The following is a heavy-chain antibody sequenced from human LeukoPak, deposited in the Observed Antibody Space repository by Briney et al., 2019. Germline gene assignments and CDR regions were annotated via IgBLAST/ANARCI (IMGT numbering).Heavy chain of an antibody. J-gene: IGHJ4*02. CDR1: GFTVSSNY. Sequence: PGGSLRLSCAASGFTVSSNYMSWVRQAPGKGLEWVSVIYSGGSTYYADSVKGRFTISRDNSKNTLYLQMNSLRDEDTAVYYCANFPTAMVRGVPPDYWGQGTLVTVSS. CDR3: ANFPTAMVRGVPPDY. V-gene: IGHV3-66*01. CDR2: IYSGGST. D-gene: IGHD3-10*01.